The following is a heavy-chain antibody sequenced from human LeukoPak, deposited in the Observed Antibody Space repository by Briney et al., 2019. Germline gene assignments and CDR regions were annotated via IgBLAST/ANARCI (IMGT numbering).Heavy chain of an antibody. CDR3: ARDGRPIGRGGMDV. J-gene: IGHJ6*02. V-gene: IGHV1-2*02. CDR1: GYTFTGYY. D-gene: IGHD3-10*01. CDR2: INPNSGGT. Sequence: ASVKVPCKASGYTFTGYYMHWVRQAPGQGLEWMGWINPNSGGTNYAQKFKGRVTMTRDTSISTAYMELSRLRSDDTAVYYCARDGRPIGRGGMDVWGQRTTVTVSS.